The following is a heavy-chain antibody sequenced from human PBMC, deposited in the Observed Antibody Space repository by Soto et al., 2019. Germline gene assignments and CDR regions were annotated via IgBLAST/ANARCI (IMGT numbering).Heavy chain of an antibody. D-gene: IGHD3-3*01. V-gene: IGHV4-59*01. CDR3: ARQIGDDPFDV. CDR2: IYRTGST. CDR1: GGSISTYY. Sequence: PSETLSLTCTVSGGSISTYYWNWIRQSPGKGLEWIGYIYRTGSTHYNPSLNGRVAISLDTSRNRFSLKLNSVTAADTAVYFCARQIGDDPFDVWGQGTMLTVSS. J-gene: IGHJ3*01.